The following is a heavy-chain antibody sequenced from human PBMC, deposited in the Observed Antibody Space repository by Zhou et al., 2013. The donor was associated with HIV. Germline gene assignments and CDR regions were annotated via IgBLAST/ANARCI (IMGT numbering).Heavy chain of an antibody. Sequence: QVQLVQSGAEVKKPGASVKVSCKASGYTFTNYGVSWVRQAPGQGLEWMGWINPYNGNTNYAQKVQDRVTLTTDTSTSTAYMDLRSLRSDDTAVYYCARALHPTGGYSYAEAFDIWGQGTVVTVSS. CDR2: INPYNGNT. J-gene: IGHJ3*02. CDR3: ARALHPTGGYSYAEAFDI. CDR1: GYTFTNYG. V-gene: IGHV1-18*01. D-gene: IGHD5-18*01.